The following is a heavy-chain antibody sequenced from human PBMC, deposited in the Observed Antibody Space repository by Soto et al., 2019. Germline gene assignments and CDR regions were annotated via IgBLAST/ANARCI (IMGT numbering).Heavy chain of an antibody. J-gene: IGHJ3*02. CDR2: INPNSGGT. V-gene: IGHV1-2*04. D-gene: IGHD4-17*01. CDR3: ARDEDSSYGDYRRGAFDI. Sequence: AAVKVSCKASGYTFTGYYMHWVRQAPGQGLEWMGWINPNSGGTNYAQKFQGWVTMTRDTSISTAYMELSRLRSDDTAVYYCARDEDSSYGDYRRGAFDIRGQGTMVTVS. CDR1: GYTFTGYY.